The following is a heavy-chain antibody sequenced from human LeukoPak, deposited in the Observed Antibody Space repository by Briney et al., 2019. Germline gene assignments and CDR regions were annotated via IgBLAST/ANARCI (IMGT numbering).Heavy chain of an antibody. CDR2: ISWNSNSI. CDR1: GFIFDDYV. CDR3: AKEAADGYNSWFDY. Sequence: PGGSLRLSCAASGFIFDDYVMHWVRQVPGRGLEWVSSISWNSNSILYADSVKGRFTISRDNAKNSLYLQTNSLRVEDMAFYYCAKEAADGYNSWFDYWGQGTLVTVSS. J-gene: IGHJ4*02. D-gene: IGHD5-24*01. V-gene: IGHV3-9*03.